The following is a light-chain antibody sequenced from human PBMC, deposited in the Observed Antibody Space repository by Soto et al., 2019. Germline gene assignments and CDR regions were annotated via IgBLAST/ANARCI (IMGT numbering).Light chain of an antibody. V-gene: IGKV1-5*01. CDR3: QHYRRNTWS. CDR2: GAS. CDR1: QSVGTW. Sequence: DIQMTQSPSTLSASVGGRVTITCRASQSVGTWVAWYQQKPGKAPKLLIYGASNVESGVPSRFSGSGSGTEFTLTITTLQPDDFATYFCQHYRRNTWSFGPGTKVDI. J-gene: IGKJ1*01.